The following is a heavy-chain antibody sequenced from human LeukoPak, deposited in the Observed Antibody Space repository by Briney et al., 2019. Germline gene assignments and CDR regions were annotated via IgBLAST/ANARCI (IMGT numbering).Heavy chain of an antibody. CDR1: GFTFSSYS. V-gene: IGHV3-21*04. CDR3: ARGGFYCSSTSCYFDY. Sequence: GGSLRLSCAASGFTFSSYSMNWVRQAPGKGLEWVSSISSSSSYIYYADSVKSRFTISRDNAKNSLYLQMNSLRSEDTAVYYCARGGFYCSSTSCYFDYWGQGTLVTVSS. D-gene: IGHD2-2*01. CDR2: ISSSSSYI. J-gene: IGHJ4*02.